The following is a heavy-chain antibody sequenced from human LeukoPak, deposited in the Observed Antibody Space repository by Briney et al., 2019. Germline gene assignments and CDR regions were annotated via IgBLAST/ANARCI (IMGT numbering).Heavy chain of an antibody. CDR2: INTDGSST. CDR1: GFTFSNYW. D-gene: IGHD6-19*01. CDR3: ARGIAVAGTRYYFDY. Sequence: GGSLRLSCAASGFTFSNYWMHWVRQAPGKGLVWVPRINTDGSSTSYVDSVKGRFTISRDNAKSTLYLQMNSLRAEDTAVYYCARGIAVAGTRYYFDYWGQGTLVTVSS. J-gene: IGHJ4*02. V-gene: IGHV3-74*01.